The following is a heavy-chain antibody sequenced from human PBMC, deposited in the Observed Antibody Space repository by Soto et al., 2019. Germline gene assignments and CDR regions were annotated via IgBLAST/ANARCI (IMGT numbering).Heavy chain of an antibody. Sequence: SETLSLTCTVSGGSISSYYWSWIRQPPGKGLEWIGYIYYSGSTNYNPSLKSRVTISVDTFKNQFSLKLSSVTAADTAVYYCARRYSGSYLPWFDPWGQGTLVTVSS. J-gene: IGHJ5*02. CDR2: IYYSGST. V-gene: IGHV4-59*08. CDR1: GGSISSYY. CDR3: ARRYSGSYLPWFDP. D-gene: IGHD1-26*01.